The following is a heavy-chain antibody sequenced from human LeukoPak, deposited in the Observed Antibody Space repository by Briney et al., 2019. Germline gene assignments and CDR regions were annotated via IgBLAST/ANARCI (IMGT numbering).Heavy chain of an antibody. Sequence: GGSLRLSCAASGFTFSSYAMHWVRQAPGKGLEWVAVISYDGSNKYYADSVKGRFTISRDNSKNTLYLQMNSLRAEDTAVYYCARAGPTNSSGWYASFGYWGQGTLVTVSS. D-gene: IGHD6-19*01. J-gene: IGHJ4*02. CDR2: ISYDGSNK. V-gene: IGHV3-30*04. CDR3: ARAGPTNSSGWYASFGY. CDR1: GFTFSSYA.